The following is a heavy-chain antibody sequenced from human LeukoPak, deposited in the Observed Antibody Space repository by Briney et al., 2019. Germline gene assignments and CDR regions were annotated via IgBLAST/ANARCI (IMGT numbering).Heavy chain of an antibody. D-gene: IGHD3-16*01. CDR3: ARDRGAYYFDY. Sequence: PGGSLRLSCAASGFTFSSYAMHWVRQAPGKGLEWVAVIWYDGSNKYYADSVKGRFTISRDNSKNTLYLQMNSLRAEDTAVYYCARDRGAYYFDYWGQGTLVTVSS. CDR1: GFTFSSYA. V-gene: IGHV3-33*08. J-gene: IGHJ4*02. CDR2: IWYDGSNK.